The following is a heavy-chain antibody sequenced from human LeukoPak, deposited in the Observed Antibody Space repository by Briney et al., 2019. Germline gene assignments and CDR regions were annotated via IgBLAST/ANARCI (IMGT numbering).Heavy chain of an antibody. J-gene: IGHJ5*02. CDR3: ARSPVRPGSGFDP. V-gene: IGHV1-69*13. Sequence: SVKISCKASGGTFSSYAISWVRQAPGQGLEWMGGIIPIFGTANYAQKFQGRVTITADESTSTAYMELSSLRSEDTAVYYCARSPVRPGSGFDPWGQGTLVTVSS. CDR2: IIPIFGTA. CDR1: GGTFSSYA. D-gene: IGHD3-10*01.